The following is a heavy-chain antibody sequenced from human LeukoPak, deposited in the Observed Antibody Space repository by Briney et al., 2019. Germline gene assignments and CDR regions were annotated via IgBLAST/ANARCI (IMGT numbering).Heavy chain of an antibody. D-gene: IGHD5-18*01. CDR2: IKQDGSEK. J-gene: IGHJ4*02. Sequence: GGSLRLSCAASGFTFSNYWMSWVRQAPGKGLEWVANIKQDGSEKYYMDSVKGRFTISRDNAKNSLYLQMSSLRVEDTAVYYCARAYSYASYWGQGTLVTVSS. V-gene: IGHV3-7*03. CDR1: GFTFSNYW. CDR3: ARAYSYASY.